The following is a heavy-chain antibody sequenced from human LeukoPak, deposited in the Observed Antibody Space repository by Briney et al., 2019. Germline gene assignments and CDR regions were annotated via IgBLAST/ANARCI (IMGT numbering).Heavy chain of an antibody. V-gene: IGHV3-23*01. CDR1: GFTFSSYA. J-gene: IGHJ4*02. CDR2: ISGSGGST. CDR3: AKDARPRYYYDSSGPPECYFDY. D-gene: IGHD3-22*01. Sequence: GGSLRLSCAASGFTFSSYAMSWVRQAPGKGLEWVSAISGSGGSTYYADSVKGRFTISRDNSKNTLYLQMNSLRAEDTAVYYCAKDARPRYYYDSSGPPECYFDYWGQGTLVTASS.